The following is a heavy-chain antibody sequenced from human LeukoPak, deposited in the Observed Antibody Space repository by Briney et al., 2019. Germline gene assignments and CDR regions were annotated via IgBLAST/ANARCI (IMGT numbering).Heavy chain of an antibody. V-gene: IGHV4-59*01. CDR3: ARDGGIAARSLDY. J-gene: IGHJ4*02. Sequence: SETLSLTCTVSGGSISSYYWSWIRQPPGKGLEWIGYIYYSGSTNYNPSPKSRVTISVDTSKNQFSLRLSSVTAADTAVYYCARDGGIAARSLDYWGQGTLVTVSS. D-gene: IGHD6-6*01. CDR2: IYYSGST. CDR1: GGSISSYY.